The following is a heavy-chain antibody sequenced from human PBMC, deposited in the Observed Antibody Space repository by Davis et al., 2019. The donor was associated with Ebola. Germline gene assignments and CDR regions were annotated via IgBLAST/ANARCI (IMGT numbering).Heavy chain of an antibody. CDR3: ARDGGPWSYCSSTSCYSLDYYYYGMDV. J-gene: IGHJ6*02. CDR1: GGTFSSYA. Sequence: AASVKVSCKASGGTFSSYAISWVRQAPGQGLEWMGRIIPILGIANYAQKFQGRLTITADKSTSTAYMELSSLRSDDTAVYYCARDGGPWSYCSSTSCYSLDYYYYGMDVWGQGTTVTVSS. V-gene: IGHV1-69*04. CDR2: IIPILGIA. D-gene: IGHD2-2*01.